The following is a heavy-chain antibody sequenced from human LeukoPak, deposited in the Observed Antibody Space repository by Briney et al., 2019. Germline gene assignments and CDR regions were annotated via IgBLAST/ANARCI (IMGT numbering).Heavy chain of an antibody. CDR3: ARFIAAGIDY. Sequence: SETLSLTCTVSGGSISSSSYYWGWIRQPPGKGLEWIGSIYYSGSTYYNPSLKSRVTISVDTSKNQFSLKLSSVTAADTAVYYCARFIAAGIDYWGQGTLVTVSS. J-gene: IGHJ4*02. CDR1: GGSISSSSYY. V-gene: IGHV4-39*07. D-gene: IGHD6-13*01. CDR2: IYYSGST.